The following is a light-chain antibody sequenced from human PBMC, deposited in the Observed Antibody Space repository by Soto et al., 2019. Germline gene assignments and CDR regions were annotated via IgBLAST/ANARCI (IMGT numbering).Light chain of an antibody. CDR1: QSISTW. Sequence: DIQMTQSPSTLSASIGDRVTITCRASQSISTWLAWYQQKPGKAPKLLIYMASALGSGVPSRFSGSGSGTEFTLTISSLQPPDFATYYCQQYSSHLYTFGQGTKLENK. CDR3: QQYSSHLYT. CDR2: MAS. V-gene: IGKV1-5*03. J-gene: IGKJ2*01.